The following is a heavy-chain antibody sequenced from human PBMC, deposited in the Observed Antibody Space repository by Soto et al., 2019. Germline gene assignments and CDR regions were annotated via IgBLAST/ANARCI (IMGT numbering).Heavy chain of an antibody. CDR2: IYYSGST. Sequence: QVQLQESGPGLVKPSETLSLTCTVSGGSVSSGSYYWSWIRQPPGKGLEWIGYIYYSGSTNYNPPLKSRVTISVDTSKNQFSLKLSSVTAADTAVYYCARDLSGDVWGQGTTVTVSS. J-gene: IGHJ6*02. CDR3: ARDLSGDV. D-gene: IGHD6-19*01. V-gene: IGHV4-61*01. CDR1: GGSVSSGSYY.